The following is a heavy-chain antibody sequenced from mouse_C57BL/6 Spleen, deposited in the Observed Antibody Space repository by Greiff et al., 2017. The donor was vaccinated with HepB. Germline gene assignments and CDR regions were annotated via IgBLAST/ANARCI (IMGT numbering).Heavy chain of an antibody. CDR3: ARNYDYDPFFAY. J-gene: IGHJ3*01. V-gene: IGHV1-64*01. D-gene: IGHD2-4*01. CDR1: GYTFTSYW. CDR2: IHPNSGST. Sequence: QVQLQQPGAELVKPGASVKLSCKASGYTFTSYWMHWVKQRPGQGLEWIGMIHPNSGSTNYNEKFKSKATLTVDKSSSTAYMQLSSLTSEDSAVYYCARNYDYDPFFAYWGQGTLVTVSA.